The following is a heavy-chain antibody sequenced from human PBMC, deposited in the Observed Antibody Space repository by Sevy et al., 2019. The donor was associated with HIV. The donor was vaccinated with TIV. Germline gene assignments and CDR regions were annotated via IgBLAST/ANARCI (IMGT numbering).Heavy chain of an antibody. Sequence: GGSLRLSCAASGFSFSNYGMSWVRQASGKGLEWVSGISGSGGTTYYADSVKGRFTISRDNSKNTLYLQMNSLRDEDTAVYYCANSLATIRDDDAFDIWGQGTVVTVSS. CDR2: ISGSGGTT. D-gene: IGHD3-3*02. J-gene: IGHJ3*02. CDR1: GFSFSNYG. CDR3: ANSLATIRDDDAFDI. V-gene: IGHV3-23*01.